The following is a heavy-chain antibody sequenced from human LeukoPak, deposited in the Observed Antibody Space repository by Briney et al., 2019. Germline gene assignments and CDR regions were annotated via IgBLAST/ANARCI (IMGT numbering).Heavy chain of an antibody. Sequence: GGSLRLSCAASGFTFSSHWMSWVRQAPGKGLEWVANIKKDGSEKYYVDSVKGRFTISRDNAKTSLYLQMNSLRAEDTAVYYCARDAFDIWGQGTMVTVSS. CDR1: GFTFSSHW. V-gene: IGHV3-7*01. J-gene: IGHJ3*02. CDR3: ARDAFDI. CDR2: IKKDGSEK.